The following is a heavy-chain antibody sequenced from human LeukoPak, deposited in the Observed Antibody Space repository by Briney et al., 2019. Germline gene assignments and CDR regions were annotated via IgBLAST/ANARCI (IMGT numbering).Heavy chain of an antibody. D-gene: IGHD1-26*01. CDR3: ARERRSGSSQTTDAFDI. Sequence: PSETLSLTCTVPGGSISSYYWSWIRQTPGKGLEWIGYVYSTGSTDYNPSLKSRVTISVDTSKNQFPLKLSSVTAADTAVYYCARERRSGSSQTTDAFDIWGQGTMVTVSS. CDR1: GGSISSYY. CDR2: VYSTGST. V-gene: IGHV4-59*01. J-gene: IGHJ3*02.